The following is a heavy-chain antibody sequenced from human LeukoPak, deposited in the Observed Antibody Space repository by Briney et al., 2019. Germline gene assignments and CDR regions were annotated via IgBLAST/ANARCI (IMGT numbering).Heavy chain of an antibody. CDR2: IYSGGST. Sequence: PGGSLRLSCAASGFTFSSYAMSWVRQAPGKGLEWVSVIYSGGSTYYADSVKGRFTISRDNSKNTLYLQMNSLRAEDTAVYYCARDLGDSSAPWGQGTLVTVSS. J-gene: IGHJ4*02. D-gene: IGHD3-22*01. CDR1: GFTFSSYA. CDR3: ARDLGDSSAP. V-gene: IGHV3-53*01.